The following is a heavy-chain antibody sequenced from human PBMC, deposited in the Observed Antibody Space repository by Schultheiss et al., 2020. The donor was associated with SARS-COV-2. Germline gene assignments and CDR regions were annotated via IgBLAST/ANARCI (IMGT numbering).Heavy chain of an antibody. D-gene: IGHD6-13*01. Sequence: GGSLRLSCAASGFTFSSYAMSWVRQAPGKGLEWVSAISGSGGSTYYADSVKGRFTISRDNSKNTMYLQMNSLRAEDTAVYYCAKAQGVYSSSWYLGRHDYWGQGTLVTVSS. CDR1: GFTFSSYA. J-gene: IGHJ4*02. CDR2: ISGSGGST. V-gene: IGHV3-23*01. CDR3: AKAQGVYSSSWYLGRHDY.